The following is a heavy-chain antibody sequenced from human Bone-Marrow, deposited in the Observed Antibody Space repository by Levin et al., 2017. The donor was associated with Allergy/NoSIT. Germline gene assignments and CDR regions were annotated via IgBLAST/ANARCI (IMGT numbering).Heavy chain of an antibody. V-gene: IGHV4-31*03. J-gene: IGHJ4*02. CDR3: ARVLAGFDGSAMAYDY. CDR2: IYYNGSP. CDR1: GASIRSGAYY. Sequence: SETLSLTCTVSGASIRSGAYYWSWVRQPPGQGLEWIGYIYYNGSPYFNPSLKSRVSISVDTSKNQFSLKLSSVTAADTADYYCARVLAGFDGSAMAYDYWGRGSLVTVSS. D-gene: IGHD3-10*01.